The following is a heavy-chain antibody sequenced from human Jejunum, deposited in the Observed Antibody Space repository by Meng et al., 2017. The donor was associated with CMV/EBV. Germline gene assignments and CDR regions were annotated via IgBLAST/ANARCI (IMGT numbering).Heavy chain of an antibody. D-gene: IGHD1-26*01. CDR1: GYTFTSYA. J-gene: IGHJ4*02. CDR3: VRGGSYPDY. Sequence: KVSWEAFGYTFTSYAMDWVRQAPGQGLEWMGWINAQTGNPTYAQGFTGRFVFSLDTSVSTAYLQISSLKAEDTAVYYCVRGGSYPDYWGQGTLVTVSS. V-gene: IGHV7-4-1*02. CDR2: INAQTGNP.